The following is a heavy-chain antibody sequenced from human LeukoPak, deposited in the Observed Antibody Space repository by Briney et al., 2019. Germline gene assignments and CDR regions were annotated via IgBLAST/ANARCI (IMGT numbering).Heavy chain of an antibody. CDR3: ARAVHIEAAAGLGNFQH. V-gene: IGHV1-69*05. J-gene: IGHJ1*01. Sequence: SVKVSCKASGGTYSSYAISWVRQAPGQGLEWVGRIIPIFGTANYAQKFQGRVTITTDESTSTAYMELSSLRSEDTAVYYCARAVHIEAAAGLGNFQHWGQGTLVTVSS. CDR2: IIPIFGTA. D-gene: IGHD6-13*01. CDR1: GGTYSSYA.